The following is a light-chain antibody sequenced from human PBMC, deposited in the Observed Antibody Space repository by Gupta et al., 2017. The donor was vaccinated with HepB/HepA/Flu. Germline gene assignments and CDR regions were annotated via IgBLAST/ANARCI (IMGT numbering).Light chain of an antibody. CDR1: SSDVGCYDY. V-gene: IGLV2-8*01. Sequence: QSALTQPSSASGHPGKSVPLSCTVTSSDVGCYDYVSWYQQPPGKAPKLMIYEDSKRPAGVPDRFSGSKSGNTASLTVSGLQAEDEGDYYCSSYAGNNNLILGGGTKLTVL. CDR3: SSYAGNNNLI. J-gene: IGLJ2*01. CDR2: EDS.